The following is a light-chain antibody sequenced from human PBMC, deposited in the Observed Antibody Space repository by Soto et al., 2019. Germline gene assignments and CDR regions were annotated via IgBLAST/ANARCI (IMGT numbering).Light chain of an antibody. CDR2: RNN. Sequence: QPVLTQPPSASGTPGQRVTISCSGSSSNIGSNYVYWYQQLPGTAPKLLIYRNNQRPSGVPDRFSGSKSGTSASLAISGLRSEDEANYYCAAWDGSLSGVVFGGGT. V-gene: IGLV1-47*01. CDR3: AAWDGSLSGVV. J-gene: IGLJ3*02. CDR1: SSNIGSNY.